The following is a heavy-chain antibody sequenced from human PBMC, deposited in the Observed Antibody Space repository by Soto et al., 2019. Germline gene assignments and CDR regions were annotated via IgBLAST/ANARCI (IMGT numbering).Heavy chain of an antibody. CDR1: GFTFTRYS. J-gene: IGHJ4*02. V-gene: IGHV3-21*06. Sequence: PGGSLRLSCAASGFTFTRYSMNWVRQAPGQGLEWVSSISSTTHYIYYADSMRGRFTIARDNAKNAVYLEMNSLRAEDAAVYYCARESEDLTSNFDYWGQGTLVTVSS. CDR2: ISSTTHYI. CDR3: ARESEDLTSNFDY.